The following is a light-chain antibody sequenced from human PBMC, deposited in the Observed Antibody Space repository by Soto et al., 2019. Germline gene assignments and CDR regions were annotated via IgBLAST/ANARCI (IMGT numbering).Light chain of an antibody. Sequence: DIQITQSPSSLSASVGDRVTIACRASQGISNSLAWYQQEPGKVPKLLIYDASTLQSGVSSRFSGSGSGTDFTLTISSLQPEDVATYYCQKYDSAPEAFGQGTKLEIK. J-gene: IGKJ1*01. CDR1: QGISNS. V-gene: IGKV1-27*01. CDR3: QKYDSAPEA. CDR2: DAS.